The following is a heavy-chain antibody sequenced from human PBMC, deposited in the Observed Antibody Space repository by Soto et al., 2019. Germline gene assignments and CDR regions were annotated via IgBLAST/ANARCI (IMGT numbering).Heavy chain of an antibody. CDR1: EFTFRNYA. D-gene: IGHD2-15*01. V-gene: IGHV3-23*01. Sequence: GGSLRLSCVDSEFTFRNYAMSWVRQAPGKGLEWVSFITDSGGSPYYADSVKGRFTISRDNSKNTVYLQMHSLRAEDTAVYYCATEYCNGDACLWGNAFHIWGQGTMVTVS. CDR3: ATEYCNGDACLWGNAFHI. CDR2: ITDSGGSP. J-gene: IGHJ3*02.